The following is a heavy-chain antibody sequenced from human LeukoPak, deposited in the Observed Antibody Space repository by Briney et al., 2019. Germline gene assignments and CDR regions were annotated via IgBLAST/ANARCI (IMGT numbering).Heavy chain of an antibody. V-gene: IGHV3-7*03. CDR2: INHNGNVN. Sequence: GGSLRLSCAASVFTFSSYWMNWARQAPGKGLEWVASINHNGNVNYYVDSVKGRFTISRDNAKNSLYLQMSNLRAEDTAVYFCARGGGLDVWDQGATVTVSS. D-gene: IGHD3-16*01. CDR1: VFTFSSYW. J-gene: IGHJ6*02. CDR3: ARGGGLDV.